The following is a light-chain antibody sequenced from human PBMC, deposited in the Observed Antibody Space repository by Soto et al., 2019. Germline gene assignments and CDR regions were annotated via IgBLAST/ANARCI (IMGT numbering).Light chain of an antibody. CDR1: QSVYSKY. V-gene: IGKV3-20*01. J-gene: IGKJ5*01. CDR3: QHHGGSPIT. CDR2: GAS. Sequence: EIVLTQSPGTLSLSPGESATLSCRASQSVYSKYLAWYQQRPGQAPRLLIYGASSMASGIPDRFSGSGSGTDFTLTISRLEPEDFAVYYCQHHGGSPITFGQGTRLEIK.